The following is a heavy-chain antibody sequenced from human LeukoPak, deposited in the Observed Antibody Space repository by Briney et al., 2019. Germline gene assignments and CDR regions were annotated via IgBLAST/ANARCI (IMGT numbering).Heavy chain of an antibody. CDR1: GFTFNNYW. CDR3: ARGRDLEY. V-gene: IGHV3-7*01. J-gene: IGHJ4*02. Sequence: GGSLRLSCAASGFTFNNYWMNWVRQAPGKGLEWVANIKHDGSEKYYVDSVKGRFTISRDNARKSVYLQMNSLRAEDTALYYCARGRDLEYWGQGTLVTVSS. CDR2: IKHDGSEK.